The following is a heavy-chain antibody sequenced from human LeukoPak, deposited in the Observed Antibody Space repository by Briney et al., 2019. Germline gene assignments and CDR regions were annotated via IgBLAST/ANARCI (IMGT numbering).Heavy chain of an antibody. CDR3: ARDAYSSSDYYFGY. V-gene: IGHV3-30-3*01. CDR1: GFTFSSYA. CDR2: ISYDGSNK. D-gene: IGHD6-6*01. Sequence: GGSLRLSCAASGFTFSSYAMHWVRQAPGKGLEWVAVISYDGSNKYYADSVKGRFTISRDNSKNTLYLQMNSLRAEDTAVYYCARDAYSSSDYYFGYWGQGTLVTVSS. J-gene: IGHJ4*02.